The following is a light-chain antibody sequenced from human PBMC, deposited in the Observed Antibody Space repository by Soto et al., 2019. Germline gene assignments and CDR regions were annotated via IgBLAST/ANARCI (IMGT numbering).Light chain of an antibody. CDR2: GAS. J-gene: IGKJ1*01. CDR1: QSISSGY. Sequence: EIVLTQSPGTLSFSPGERATLSCRASQSISSGYLAWYQQRPGQAPRLLIYGASTRATGIPDRFSGSGSGTDFTLTSSRLEPEDFAVYYCQHYGSSSSWTFGQGTKVEIK. V-gene: IGKV3-20*01. CDR3: QHYGSSSSWT.